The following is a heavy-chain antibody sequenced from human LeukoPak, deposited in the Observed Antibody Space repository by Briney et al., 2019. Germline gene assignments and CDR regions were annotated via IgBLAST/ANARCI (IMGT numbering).Heavy chain of an antibody. D-gene: IGHD3-10*01. CDR2: IIPIFGTA. V-gene: IGHV1-69*05. J-gene: IGHJ4*02. Sequence: VASVKVSCKASGGTFSSYAISWVRQAPGQGLEWMGGIIPIFGTANYAQKFQGRVTITTDESTSTAYMELSSLRSEDTAVYYCATALGGSGSYYSWDYWGQGTLVTVSS. CDR1: GGTFSSYA. CDR3: ATALGGSGSYYSWDY.